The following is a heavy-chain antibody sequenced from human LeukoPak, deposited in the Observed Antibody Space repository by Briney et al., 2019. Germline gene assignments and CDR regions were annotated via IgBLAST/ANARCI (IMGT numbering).Heavy chain of an antibody. CDR1: GFTFDDYV. CDR3: AKDIGGYRYSNYYFDY. Sequence: GGSLRLSCAASGFTFDDYVIHWVRHAPGKGLEWVSLITWDGGNTYYADSVKGRFTISRDNSNNSLFLQMNSLRPEDTALYYCAKDIGGYRYSNYYFDYWGQGTLVTVSS. CDR2: ITWDGGNT. V-gene: IGHV3-43D*03. D-gene: IGHD1-26*01. J-gene: IGHJ4*02.